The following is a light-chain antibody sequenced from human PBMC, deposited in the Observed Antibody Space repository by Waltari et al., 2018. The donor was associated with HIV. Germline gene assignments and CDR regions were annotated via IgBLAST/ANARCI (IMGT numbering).Light chain of an antibody. V-gene: IGKV4-1*01. CDR1: QSVLYSSNNKNY. J-gene: IGKJ1*01. CDR3: QQYYSTLGT. Sequence: DIVMTQSPDSLAVSLGERATINCKSSQSVLYSSNNKNYLALFQQKPGQPPHMLIYCASTRESAVPDRFSGSGSGTDFAHSISCLQAEDVAVYDCQQYYSTLGTFGQGTKVDIK. CDR2: CAS.